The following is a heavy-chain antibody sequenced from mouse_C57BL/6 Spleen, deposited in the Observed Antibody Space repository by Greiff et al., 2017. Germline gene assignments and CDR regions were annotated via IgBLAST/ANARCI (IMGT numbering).Heavy chain of an antibody. CDR2: ISSKRSNYAT. CDR3: VRDDGYDVAY. V-gene: IGHV10-3*01. J-gene: IGHJ3*01. CDR1: GFTFNTYA. D-gene: IGHD2-2*01. Sequence: DVKLQESGGGLVQPKGSLKLSCAASGFTFNTYAMHWVRQAPGKGLEWVARISSKRSNYATYYAASVKDIFNISRDDSQSMLYLQMNNLNTEDTAIYYCVRDDGYDVAYWGQGTLVTVSA.